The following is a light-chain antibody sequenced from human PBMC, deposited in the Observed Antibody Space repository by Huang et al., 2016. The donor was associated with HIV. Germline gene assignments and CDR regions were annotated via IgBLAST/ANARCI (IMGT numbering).Light chain of an antibody. Sequence: DIVMTQSPLSLPVTPGEPASISCRSSQSLVHDNEYSYLDWYLQKPGQSPQVLIYMASVRAPGIPDRFSGGGSGTNFTLEINRVDAEDVGTYYCMQSLQSLTFGGGTRLEIK. CDR3: MQSLQSLT. V-gene: IGKV2-28*01. CDR1: QSLVHDNEYSY. CDR2: MAS. J-gene: IGKJ4*01.